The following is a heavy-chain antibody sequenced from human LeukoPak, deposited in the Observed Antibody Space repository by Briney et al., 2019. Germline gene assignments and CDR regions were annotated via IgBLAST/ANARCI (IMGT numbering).Heavy chain of an antibody. CDR3: ARDPGPYCGGDCYYFDY. D-gene: IGHD2-21*02. Sequence: GGSLRLSCAASGFTVSSNYMSWVRQAPGKGLEWVSLIYSDGTTYYADSVKGRFTFSRDNSKNTLYLQMNSLRAEDTAVYYCARDPGPYCGGDCYYFDYWGPGTLVTASS. CDR2: IYSDGTT. V-gene: IGHV3-53*01. CDR1: GFTVSSNY. J-gene: IGHJ4*02.